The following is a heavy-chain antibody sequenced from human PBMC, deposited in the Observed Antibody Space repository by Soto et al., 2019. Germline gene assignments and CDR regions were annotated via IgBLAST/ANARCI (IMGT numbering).Heavy chain of an antibody. CDR3: AKDKERGGYDSDFDS. CDR1: GFTLGTYG. Sequence: EVQLLESGGGLIQPGGSLRLSCAASGFTLGTYGMGWVRQAPGKGLEWVSTITGGNTYYAASVKGRFTISRDNSKNTLYQQMSNLRAEDTALYYCAKDKERGGYDSDFDSWGQGTLVTVSS. D-gene: IGHD3-3*01. J-gene: IGHJ4*02. V-gene: IGHV3-23*01. CDR2: ITGGNT.